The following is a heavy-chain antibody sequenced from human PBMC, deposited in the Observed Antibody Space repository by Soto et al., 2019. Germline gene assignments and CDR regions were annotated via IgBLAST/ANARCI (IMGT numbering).Heavy chain of an antibody. CDR1: GYKFTSYS. V-gene: IGHV1-2*04. J-gene: IGHJ6*02. Sequence: ADSVKISYTATGYKFTSYSMPWVRKAPGQGLEWMGWINPNSGGTNYAQKFQGWVTMTRDTSISTAYMELSRLRSDDTAVYYCARVGGSGNFLYGMDVWGQGTTVTVSS. D-gene: IGHD3-10*01. CDR2: INPNSGGT. CDR3: ARVGGSGNFLYGMDV.